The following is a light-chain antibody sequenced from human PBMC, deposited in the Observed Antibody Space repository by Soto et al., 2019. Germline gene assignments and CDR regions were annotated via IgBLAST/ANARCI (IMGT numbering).Light chain of an antibody. J-gene: IGLJ2*01. V-gene: IGLV1-40*01. CDR3: QSYYSGRTSNVV. CDR2: DDN. Sequence: QSVLTQPPSASGAPGQRVTISCTGGSSNIGAGYDVHWYQQLPGTAPKLLIYDDNSRPSGVPARFSSSKSGTSASLAITGFQAEDEAYYYCQSYYSGRTSNVVFGGGTKVTVL. CDR1: SSNIGAGYD.